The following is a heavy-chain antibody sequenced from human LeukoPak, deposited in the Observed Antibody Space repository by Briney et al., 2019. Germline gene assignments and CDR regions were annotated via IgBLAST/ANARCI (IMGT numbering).Heavy chain of an antibody. CDR2: ISSSSSTI. Sequence: TGGSLRLSCAVSGFTFSSYYMNWVRQPPGKGLEWVSDISSSSSTIYYADSVKGRFTISRDNAKNSLYLQMNSLRAEDTAVYYCASTFYYGSGSHYWGQGTLVTVSS. V-gene: IGHV3-48*04. CDR3: ASTFYYGSGSHY. CDR1: GFTFSSYY. J-gene: IGHJ4*02. D-gene: IGHD3-10*01.